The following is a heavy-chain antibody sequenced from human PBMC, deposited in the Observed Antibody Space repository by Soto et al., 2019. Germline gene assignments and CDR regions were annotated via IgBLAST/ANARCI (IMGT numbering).Heavy chain of an antibody. D-gene: IGHD3-22*01. V-gene: IGHV3-30*18. CDR2: ISYDGSNK. J-gene: IGHJ4*02. CDR1: GFTFSSYG. Sequence: TVGSLRLSCAASGFTFSSYGMHWVRQAPGKGLEWVAVISYDGSNKYYADSVKGRFTISRDNSKNTLYLQMNSLRAEDTAVYYCAKVPYYYDSSGPLDYWGQGTLVNVSS. CDR3: AKVPYYYDSSGPLDY.